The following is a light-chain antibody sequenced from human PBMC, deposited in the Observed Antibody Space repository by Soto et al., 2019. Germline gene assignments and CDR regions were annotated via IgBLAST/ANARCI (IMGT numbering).Light chain of an antibody. CDR2: AAT. CDR1: QSVHAY. J-gene: IGKJ1*01. CDR3: QQTYITPWT. Sequence: IQMTQSPSSLSASVGDRVTITCRTSQSVHAYLNWCQQKPGKAPKLLIYAATTLQSGVPSRFSGSGSGTDFSLTISNLQPEDFATYYCQQTYITPWTFGQGTKVEIK. V-gene: IGKV1-39*01.